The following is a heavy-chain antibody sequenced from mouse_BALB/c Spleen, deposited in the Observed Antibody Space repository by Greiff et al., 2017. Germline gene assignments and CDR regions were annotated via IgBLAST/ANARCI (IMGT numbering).Heavy chain of an antibody. J-gene: IGHJ2*01. CDR1: GYTFTSYV. CDR2: INPYNDGT. D-gene: IGHD1-2*01. Sequence: VQLKQSGPELVKPGASVKMSCKASGYTFTSYVMHWVKQKPGQGLEWIGYINPYNDGTKYNEKFKGKATLTSDKSSSTAYMELSSLTSEDSAVFYCARGHYYGYEDYWGQGTTLTVSS. V-gene: IGHV1-14*01. CDR3: ARGHYYGYEDY.